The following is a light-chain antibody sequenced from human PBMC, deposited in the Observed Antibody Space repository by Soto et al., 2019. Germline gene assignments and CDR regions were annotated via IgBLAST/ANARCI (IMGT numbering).Light chain of an antibody. CDR2: GAI. V-gene: IGKV3-20*01. J-gene: IGKJ1*01. CDR3: QQYHSPPLT. CDR1: QNIRSNY. Sequence: DIVLRQSPGTLSLSPGPRATPSCRASQNIRSNYIAWFQQKPGQPPRLLIYGAINRATGIPARFSGSGSGTEFSLTISSLEPEDFVVYYCQQYHSPPLTFGPGTKVEIK.